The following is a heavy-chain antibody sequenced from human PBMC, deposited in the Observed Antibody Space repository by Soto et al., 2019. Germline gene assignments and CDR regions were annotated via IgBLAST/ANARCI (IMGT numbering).Heavy chain of an antibody. CDR1: GYTFTGYY. J-gene: IGHJ5*02. V-gene: IGHV1-2*04. Sequence: ASVKVCCTASGYTFTGYYMHWVRPAPGQGLEWMGWINPNSGGTNYAQKFQGWVTMTRDTSISTAYMELSRLRSDDTAVYHCARDRRIAARPGGYNWFDPWGQGTLVTVSS. CDR2: INPNSGGT. CDR3: ARDRRIAARPGGYNWFDP. D-gene: IGHD6-6*01.